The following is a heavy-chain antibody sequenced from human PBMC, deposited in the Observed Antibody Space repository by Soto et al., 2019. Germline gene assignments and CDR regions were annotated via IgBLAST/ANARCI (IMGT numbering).Heavy chain of an antibody. J-gene: IGHJ4*02. CDR1: GGTFSSYN. V-gene: IGHV1-69*02. Sequence: ASVKVSCKASGGTFSSYNISWVRQAPGQGLEWMGRIIPILGIANYAQKFQGRVTITADKSTSTAYMELSSLRSEDTAVYYCASLAQYCSSTSCYNYWGQGTLVTVSS. D-gene: IGHD2-2*02. CDR3: ASLAQYCSSTSCYNY. CDR2: IIPILGIA.